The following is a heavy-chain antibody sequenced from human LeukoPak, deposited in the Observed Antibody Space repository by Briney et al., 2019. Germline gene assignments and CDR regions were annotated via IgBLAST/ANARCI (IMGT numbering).Heavy chain of an antibody. D-gene: IGHD5-18*01. CDR1: GYTLTELS. CDR3: ATVRGYSYGYYFDY. V-gene: IGHV1-24*01. Sequence: ASVKVSCKVSGYTLTELSMHWVRQAPGKGLEWMGGFDPEDGETIYAQKFQGRVTMTEDTSADTAYMELSSLRSEDTAVYYCATVRGYSYGYYFDYWGQGTLVTVSS. J-gene: IGHJ4*02. CDR2: FDPEDGET.